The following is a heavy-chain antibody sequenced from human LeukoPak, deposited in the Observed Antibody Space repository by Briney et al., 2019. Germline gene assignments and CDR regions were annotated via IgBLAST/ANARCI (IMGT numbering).Heavy chain of an antibody. CDR1: GFTFSSYW. V-gene: IGHV3-7*01. CDR2: IKQDGSEK. J-gene: IGHJ4*02. D-gene: IGHD2-2*01. CDR3: ARPHCSSTSCYGRNVDY. Sequence: GGSLRLSCAASGFTFSSYWMSWVRQAPGKGLEWVANIKQDGSEKYYVDSVKGRFTISRDNAKNSLYLQMNSLRAEDTAVYYCARPHCSSTSCYGRNVDYWGQGTLVTVSS.